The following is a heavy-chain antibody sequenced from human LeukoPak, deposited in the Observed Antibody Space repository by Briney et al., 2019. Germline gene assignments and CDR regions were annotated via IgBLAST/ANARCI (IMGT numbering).Heavy chain of an antibody. V-gene: IGHV1-58*02. CDR2: IVVGSGNT. Sequence: ASVKVSCKASGFTFTNSAMQWVRQARGQPLEWIGWIVVGSGNTNHAQKFQERVTITRDMSTSTDCMELSSLRSEDTAVYYCAAVNSGSNFDGFGIWGQGTMVTVST. J-gene: IGHJ3*02. CDR1: GFTFTNSA. D-gene: IGHD1-26*01. CDR3: AAVNSGSNFDGFGI.